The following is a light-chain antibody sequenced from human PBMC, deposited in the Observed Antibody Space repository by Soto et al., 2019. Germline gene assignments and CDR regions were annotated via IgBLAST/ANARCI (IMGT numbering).Light chain of an antibody. CDR3: QVWDTRSDHPV. CDR1: NIGIKD. V-gene: IGLV3-21*01. J-gene: IGLJ2*01. Sequence: SYELTQPPSVSVAPGQTASISCGGNNIGIKDVYWYQQQPGQAPVLVIYDNRDRPSGIPERFSGSNSGNTATLTISRVEAGDEAYYYCQVWDTRSDHPVFGGGTKLTVL. CDR2: DNR.